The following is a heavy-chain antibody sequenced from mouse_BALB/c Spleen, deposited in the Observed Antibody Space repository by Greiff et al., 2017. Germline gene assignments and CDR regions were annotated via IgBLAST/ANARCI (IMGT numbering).Heavy chain of an antibody. V-gene: IGHV3-6*02. CDR1: GYSITSGYY. Sequence: ESGPGLVKPSQSLSLTCSVTGYSITSGYYWNWIRQFPGNKLEWMGYISYDGSNNYNPSLKNRISITRDTSKNQFFLKLNSVTTEDTATYYCARGGIYYGNYVDYWGQGTTLTVSS. CDR3: ARGGIYYGNYVDY. J-gene: IGHJ2*01. D-gene: IGHD2-1*01. CDR2: ISYDGSN.